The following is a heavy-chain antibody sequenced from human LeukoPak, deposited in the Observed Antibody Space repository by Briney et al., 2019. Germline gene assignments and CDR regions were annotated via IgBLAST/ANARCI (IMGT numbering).Heavy chain of an antibody. D-gene: IGHD2-15*01. Sequence: ASVKVSCKASGYTFTGYNMNWVRQAPGQGLEWMGWINPHTGDTNYAQNFEGRVTMTRDTSISTAYMEIHRLTFDDRAVYYCATLGTPVLSFDYWGQGTLVTVSS. CDR1: GYTFTGYN. V-gene: IGHV1-2*02. J-gene: IGHJ4*02. CDR2: INPHTGDT. CDR3: ATLGTPVLSFDY.